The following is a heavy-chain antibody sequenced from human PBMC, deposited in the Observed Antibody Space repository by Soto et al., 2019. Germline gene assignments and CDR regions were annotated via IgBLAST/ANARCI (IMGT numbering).Heavy chain of an antibody. V-gene: IGHV4-34*01. CDR3: AGIAVAGWFPIRDGMDV. CDR1: GGSFSGYY. D-gene: IGHD6-19*01. Sequence: SETLSLTCAVYGGSFSGYYWSWIRQPPGKGLEWIGEINHSGSTNYNPSLKSRVTISVDTSKNQFSLKLSSVTAADTAVYYCAGIAVAGWFPIRDGMDVWGQGTTVTVSS. J-gene: IGHJ6*02. CDR2: INHSGST.